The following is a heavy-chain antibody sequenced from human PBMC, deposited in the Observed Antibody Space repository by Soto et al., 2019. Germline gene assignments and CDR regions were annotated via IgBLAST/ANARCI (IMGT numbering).Heavy chain of an antibody. D-gene: IGHD1-26*01. CDR1: GFNFPTFW. CDR2: IYPDDSDT. Sequence: GESLKISCKHSGFNFPTFWIAWVRQMPGKGLEWMGTIYPDDSDTRYSPSFQGQVTISADKSIQTAYLQWGSLKASDSALYYCARGNYYYACGGLDVWGPGTLVTVSS. CDR3: ARGNYYYACGGLDV. V-gene: IGHV5-51*01. J-gene: IGHJ5*02.